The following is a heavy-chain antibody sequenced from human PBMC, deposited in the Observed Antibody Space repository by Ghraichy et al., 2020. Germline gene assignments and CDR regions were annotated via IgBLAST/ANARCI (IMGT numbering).Heavy chain of an antibody. D-gene: IGHD3-10*01. CDR2: IYYSGST. CDR1: GGSISSSSYY. V-gene: IGHV4-39*01. CDR3: AGQRTYGSGGYYDY. Sequence: SETLSLTCTVSGGSISSSSYYWGWIRQPPGKGLEWIGSIYYSGSTYYNPSLKSRVTISVDTSKNQFSLKLSSVTAADTAVYYCAGQRTYGSGGYYDYWGQGTLVTVSS. J-gene: IGHJ4*02.